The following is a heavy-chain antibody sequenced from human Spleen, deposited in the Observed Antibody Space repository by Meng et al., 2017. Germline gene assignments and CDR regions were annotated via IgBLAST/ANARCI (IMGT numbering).Heavy chain of an antibody. CDR3: ARDRYIVGATTMDY. D-gene: IGHD1-26*01. J-gene: IGHJ4*02. Sequence: ASVKVSCKASGYTFSDYYIHWVRQAPGQGLEWMGIINPSGGSTTYAQKFQGRVNMTRDTSTSTVYMELSSLRSEDAAVYYCARDRYIVGATTMDYWGQGTLVTVSS. V-gene: IGHV1-46*01. CDR2: INPSGGST. CDR1: GYTFSDYY.